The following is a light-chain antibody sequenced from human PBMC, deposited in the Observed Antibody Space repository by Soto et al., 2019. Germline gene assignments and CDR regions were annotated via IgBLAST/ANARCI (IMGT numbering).Light chain of an antibody. Sequence: QSALTQPASVSGSPGQSITISCTGTSSDVGSHNLVSWYQQHPGQAPKLMIYEVSKRPLGVSTRFSASKSGNTASLTISGLQAEAGADYYCCSYGGSRAVFGGGTQLTVL. CDR3: CSYGGSRAV. CDR2: EVS. V-gene: IGLV2-23*02. J-gene: IGLJ7*01. CDR1: SSDVGSHNL.